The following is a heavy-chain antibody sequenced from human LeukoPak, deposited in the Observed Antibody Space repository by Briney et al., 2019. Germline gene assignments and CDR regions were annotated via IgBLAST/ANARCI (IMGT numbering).Heavy chain of an antibody. V-gene: IGHV4-39*07. D-gene: IGHD5-24*01. CDR1: GGSISSSRFY. J-gene: IGHJ3*02. Sequence: SETLSLTCIVSGGSISSSRFYWGWIRQPPGKGLEWIGTIYYSGSTYYNPSLKSRVTISLHTSRNQFSLNLSSLTAADTAIYYCARVRNYPDAFDIWGQGTMVTVSS. CDR3: ARVRNYPDAFDI. CDR2: IYYSGST.